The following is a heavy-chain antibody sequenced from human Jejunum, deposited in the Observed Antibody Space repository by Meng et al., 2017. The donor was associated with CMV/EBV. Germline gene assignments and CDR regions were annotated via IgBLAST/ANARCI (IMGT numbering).Heavy chain of an antibody. CDR3: TTRIRTTNDF. Sequence: CVTCGYTLSAIWMNRVRQAPGKGLEWVGRVKTKTESGATDSITPVKSRFTISRDDSKNMVFLQMNSLKTDDTAVYYCTTRIRTTNDFWGQGTLVTVSS. CDR2: VKTKTESGAT. CDR1: GYTLSAIW. V-gene: IGHV3-15*01. J-gene: IGHJ4*02. D-gene: IGHD4-11*01.